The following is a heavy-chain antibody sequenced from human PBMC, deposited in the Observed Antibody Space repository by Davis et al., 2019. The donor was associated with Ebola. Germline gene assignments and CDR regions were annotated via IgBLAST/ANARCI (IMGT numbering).Heavy chain of an antibody. CDR2: IYYSGST. D-gene: IGHD6-13*01. V-gene: IGHV4-61*01. Sequence: SETLSLTCTVSGSSISSSSYYWSWIRQPPGKGLEWIGYIYYSGSTNYNPSLKSRVTISVDTSKNQFSLKLSSVTAADTAVYYCAREIAAAFDYWGQGTLVTVSS. CDR3: AREIAAAFDY. J-gene: IGHJ4*02. CDR1: GSSISSSSYY.